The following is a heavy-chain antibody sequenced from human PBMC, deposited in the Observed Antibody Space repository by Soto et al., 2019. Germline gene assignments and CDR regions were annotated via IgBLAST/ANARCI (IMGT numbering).Heavy chain of an antibody. Sequence: GASVKVSCKASGHTFTSYAMHWVRQAPGQRLEWMGWINAGNGNTKYSQKFQGRVTITRDTSASTAYMELSSLRSEDTAVYYCARDHGYSGYEFDYWGQGTLVTVSS. CDR3: ARDHGYSGYEFDY. J-gene: IGHJ4*02. V-gene: IGHV1-3*01. D-gene: IGHD5-12*01. CDR2: INAGNGNT. CDR1: GHTFTSYA.